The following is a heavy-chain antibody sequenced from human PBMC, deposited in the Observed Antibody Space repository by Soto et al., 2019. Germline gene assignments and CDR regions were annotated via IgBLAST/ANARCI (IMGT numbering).Heavy chain of an antibody. CDR2: LYWHDNT. CDR3: TLRHDSSMGPIY. D-gene: IGHD2-2*01. Sequence: SGPTLVNPTQTLTLTCTVSGFSLSASGEGVGWIRQPPGKALEWLGVLYWHDNTRYTRYSPSLKNRLAITEDTSKNQVVLTLTNMDPVDTATYYCTLRHDSSMGPIYWGQGIQVTVSS. V-gene: IGHV2-5*01. J-gene: IGHJ4*02. CDR1: GFSLSASGEG.